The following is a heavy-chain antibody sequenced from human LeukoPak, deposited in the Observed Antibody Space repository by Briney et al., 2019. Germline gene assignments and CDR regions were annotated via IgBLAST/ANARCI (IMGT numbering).Heavy chain of an antibody. J-gene: IGHJ5*02. V-gene: IGHV1-69*04. CDR2: IIPILGIA. CDR3: ASHMVRGVIPTGWFDP. Sequence: ASVKVSCKASGGTFSSYAISWVRQAPGQGLEWMGRIIPILGIANYAQKFQGRVTITADKSTSTDYMELSSLRSEDTAVYYCASHMVRGVIPTGWFDPWGQGTLVTVSS. D-gene: IGHD3-10*01. CDR1: GGTFSSYA.